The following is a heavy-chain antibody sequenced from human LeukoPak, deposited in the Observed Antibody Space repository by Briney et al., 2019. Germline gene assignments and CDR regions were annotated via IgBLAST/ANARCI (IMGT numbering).Heavy chain of an antibody. Sequence: PSETLSLTCTVSGGSISNYYWGWIRQPPGMGLGWIGSIYYSGNTYYNPSLKSRVTISLDTSKNQFSLNLNSVTAADTALYFCARAAGSGLIDYWARESWSSSPQ. V-gene: IGHV4-39*07. CDR2: IYYSGNT. D-gene: IGHD6-19*01. J-gene: IGHJ4*02. CDR3: ARAAGSGLIDY. CDR1: GGSISNYY.